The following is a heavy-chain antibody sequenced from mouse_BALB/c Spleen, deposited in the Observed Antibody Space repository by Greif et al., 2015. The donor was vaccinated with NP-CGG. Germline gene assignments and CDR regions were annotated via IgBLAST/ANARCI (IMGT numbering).Heavy chain of an antibody. CDR2: ISDGGSYT. J-gene: IGHJ2*01. Sequence: EVQLQESGGGLVKPGGSLKLSCAASGFTFSDYYMYWVRQTPEKRLEWVATISDGGSYTYYPDSAKGRFTISRDNAKNNLYLQMSSLKSEDTAMYYCASGSSFDYWGQGTTLTVSS. CDR3: ASGSSFDY. CDR1: GFTFSDYY. D-gene: IGHD1-1*01. V-gene: IGHV5-4*02.